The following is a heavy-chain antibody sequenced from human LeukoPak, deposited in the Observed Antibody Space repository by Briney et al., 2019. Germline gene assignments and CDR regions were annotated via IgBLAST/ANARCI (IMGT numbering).Heavy chain of an antibody. CDR2: IEASGGAT. V-gene: IGHV3-23*01. J-gene: IGHJ5*02. Sequence: GGSLRLSCAASGFTFSGYAMYWVRQAPGKGLEWVSSIEASGGATYYADSVKGRFTISRDSSKNTFYLQMNSLRAEDTALYYCAKRSGSGWYGWFAPWGQGTLVTVSS. CDR1: GFTFSGYA. D-gene: IGHD6-19*01. CDR3: AKRSGSGWYGWFAP.